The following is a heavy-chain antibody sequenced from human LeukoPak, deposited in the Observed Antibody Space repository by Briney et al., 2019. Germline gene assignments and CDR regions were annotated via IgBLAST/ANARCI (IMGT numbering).Heavy chain of an antibody. V-gene: IGHV4-39*07. CDR2: IYYSGSA. D-gene: IGHD4-17*01. J-gene: IGHJ4*02. CDR1: GDSINNSRYY. CDR3: ARDRRPATVTPWYFDY. Sequence: PSETLSLTCSVSGDSINNSRYYWGWVRQPPGKGLEWIGSIYYSGSAYYNPSRKSRVTMSVDTSKNQFSLKLTSVTAADTAVYYCARDRRPATVTPWYFDYWGQGTLVTVSS.